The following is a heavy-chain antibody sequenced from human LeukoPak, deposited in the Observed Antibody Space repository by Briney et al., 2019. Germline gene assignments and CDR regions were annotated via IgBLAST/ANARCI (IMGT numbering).Heavy chain of an antibody. CDR2: INAGNGNT. CDR3: ARAGRIAVAGTLVY. Sequence: GESLKISCKASGYTFTSYAMHWVRQAPGQRLEWMGWINAGNGNTKYSQKFQGRVTITRDTSASTAYMELSSLRSEDTAVYYCARAGRIAVAGTLVYWGQGTLVTVSS. D-gene: IGHD6-19*01. V-gene: IGHV1-3*01. CDR1: GYTFTSYA. J-gene: IGHJ4*02.